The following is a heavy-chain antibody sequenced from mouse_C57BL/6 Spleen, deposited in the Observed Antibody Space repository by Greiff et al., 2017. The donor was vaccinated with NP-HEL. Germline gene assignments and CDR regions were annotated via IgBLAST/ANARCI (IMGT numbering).Heavy chain of an antibody. Sequence: VQLQQPGTELVKPGASVKLSCKASGYTFTSYWMHWVKQRPGQGLEWIGNINPSNGGTNYNEKFKSKATLTVDKSSSTAYMQLSILTSEDSAVYYCARSGTAQATAFAYWGQGTLVTVSA. CDR3: ARSGTAQATAFAY. J-gene: IGHJ3*01. V-gene: IGHV1-53*01. CDR2: INPSNGGT. CDR1: GYTFTSYW. D-gene: IGHD3-2*02.